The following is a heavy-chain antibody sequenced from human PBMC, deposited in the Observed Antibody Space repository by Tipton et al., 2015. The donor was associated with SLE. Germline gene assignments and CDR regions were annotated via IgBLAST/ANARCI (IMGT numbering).Heavy chain of an antibody. CDR3: ARTDVTYYYDSSGYPPLYYFDY. Sequence: TLSLTCTVSGGSISSYYWSWIRQPPGKGLEWIGYIYYTGSTNYNPSLKSRVTISEDTSKNQFSLKLSSVTAADTAVYYCARTDVTYYYDSSGYPPLYYFDYWGQGTLVTVSS. D-gene: IGHD3-22*01. V-gene: IGHV4-59*08. J-gene: IGHJ4*02. CDR1: GGSISSYY. CDR2: IYYTGST.